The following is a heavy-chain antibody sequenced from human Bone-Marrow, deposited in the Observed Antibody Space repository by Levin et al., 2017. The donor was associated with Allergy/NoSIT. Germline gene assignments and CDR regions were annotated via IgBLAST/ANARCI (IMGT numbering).Heavy chain of an antibody. Sequence: MASETLSLTCTVSGGSISSGGYYWSWIRQHPGKGLEWIGYIYYSGSTYYNPSLKSRVTISVDTSKNQFSLKLSSVTAADTAVYYCARVLTRLRQFDPWGQGTLVTVSS. J-gene: IGHJ5*02. V-gene: IGHV4-31*03. D-gene: IGHD4-17*01. CDR3: ARVLTRLRQFDP. CDR2: IYYSGST. CDR1: GGSISSGGYY.